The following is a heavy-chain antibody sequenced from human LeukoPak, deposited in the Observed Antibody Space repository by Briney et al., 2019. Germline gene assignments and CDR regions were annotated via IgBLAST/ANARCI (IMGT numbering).Heavy chain of an antibody. D-gene: IGHD3-10*02. CDR1: GFDFSTQW. J-gene: IGHJ6*04. CDR3: AELGITLIGGV. Sequence: SGGSLRLSCAASGFDFSTQWMSWVRQAPGKGLEWVAIVNQGATQKYYVDSVKGRFTISRDNAENSLYLQMNSLRAEDTAVYYCAELGITLIGGVWGKGTTVTISS. CDR2: VNQGATQK. V-gene: IGHV3-7*01.